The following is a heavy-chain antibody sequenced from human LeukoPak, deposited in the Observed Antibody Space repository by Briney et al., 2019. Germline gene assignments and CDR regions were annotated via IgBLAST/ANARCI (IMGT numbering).Heavy chain of an antibody. J-gene: IGHJ4*02. D-gene: IGHD1-26*01. V-gene: IGHV4-39*01. CDR3: ARQGSEYSGSRTFDY. CDR2: IYYSGST. Sequence: SGTLSLTCTVSGGSISSSSYYWGWIRQPPGKGLEWIGSIYYSGSTYYNPSLKSRVTISVDTSKNQFSLKLSSVTAADTAVYYCARQGSEYSGSRTFDYWGQGTLVTVSS. CDR1: GGSISSSSYY.